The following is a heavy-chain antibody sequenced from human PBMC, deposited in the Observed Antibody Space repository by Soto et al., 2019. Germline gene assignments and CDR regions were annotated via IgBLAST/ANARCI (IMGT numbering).Heavy chain of an antibody. V-gene: IGHV1-69*13. CDR2: IIPSFGTA. J-gene: IGHJ4*02. D-gene: IGHD6-13*01. CDR3: SRDGVYSSRSFDY. Sequence: SVKVSCKASGGTFSSYAISWVRQAPGQGLERMGGIIPSFGTANYAQKFQGRVTITADESTSTAYMELSSLRSEDTAVYYWSRDGVYSSRSFDYWGQGTRVTSPQ. CDR1: GGTFSSYA.